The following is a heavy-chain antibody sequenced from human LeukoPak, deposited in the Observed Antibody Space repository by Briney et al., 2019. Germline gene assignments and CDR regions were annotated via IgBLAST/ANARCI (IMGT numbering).Heavy chain of an antibody. D-gene: IGHD6-19*01. Sequence: GGSLRLSCAASGFTFSSYSMNWVRQAPGKGLELVSSISSSSSYIYYADSVKGRFTISRDNAKNSLYLQMNSLRAEDTAVYYCARVSGGWFHFDYWGQGTLVTVSS. CDR2: ISSSSSYI. J-gene: IGHJ4*02. CDR3: ARVSGGWFHFDY. V-gene: IGHV3-21*01. CDR1: GFTFSSYS.